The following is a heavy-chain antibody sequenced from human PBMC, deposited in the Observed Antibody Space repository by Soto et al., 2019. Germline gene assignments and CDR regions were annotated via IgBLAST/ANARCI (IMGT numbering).Heavy chain of an antibody. CDR2: ISYDGTNK. V-gene: IGHV3-30-3*01. CDR3: ARDNIAAAGTPYYGMDV. J-gene: IGHJ6*02. Sequence: GGSLRLSCAASGFSFSISPMHWVRQAPGKGPEWVALISYDGTNKFYADSVKGRFTISRDNSKNSLYLQMNSLRAEDTAVYYCARDNIAAAGTPYYGMDVWGQGTTVTVSS. D-gene: IGHD6-13*01. CDR1: GFSFSISP.